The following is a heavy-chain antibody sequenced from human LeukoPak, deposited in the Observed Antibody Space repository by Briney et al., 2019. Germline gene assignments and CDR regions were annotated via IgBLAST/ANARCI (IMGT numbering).Heavy chain of an antibody. J-gene: IGHJ3*02. CDR1: GGSISSYY. CDR3: AGQPGYCSGGSCSDAFDI. Sequence: SETLSLTCTVSGGSISSYYWSWIRQPPGKGLEWIGYIYYSGNTNYNTSLTSRVTISGDTTKNHCPLKPSSVTVSGPARYYFAGQPGYCSGGSCSDAFDIWGQGTMVTVSS. D-gene: IGHD2-15*01. CDR2: IYYSGNT. V-gene: IGHV4-59*12.